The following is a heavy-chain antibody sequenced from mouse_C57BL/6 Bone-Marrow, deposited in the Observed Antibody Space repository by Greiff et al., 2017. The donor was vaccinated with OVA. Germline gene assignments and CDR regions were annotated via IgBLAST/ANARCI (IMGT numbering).Heavy chain of an antibody. Sequence: VKLMESGAELAKPGASVKLSSKPSAYTFPASGRHWVNRRPGQGLDWIGYINPSSGYTKYNQKFKDKATLTADKSSSTAYMQLSSLTYEDSAVYYCARRGWDYWGQGTTLTVSS. CDR2: INPSSGYT. D-gene: IGHD2-3*01. V-gene: IGHV1-7*01. CDR3: ARRGWDY. CDR1: AYTFPASG. J-gene: IGHJ2*01.